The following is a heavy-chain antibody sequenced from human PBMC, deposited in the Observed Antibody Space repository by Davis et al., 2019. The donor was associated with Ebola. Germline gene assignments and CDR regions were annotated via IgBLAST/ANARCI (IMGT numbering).Heavy chain of an antibody. J-gene: IGHJ4*02. Sequence: GSLRLSCAVYGGSFSGYYWSWIRQPPGKGLEWIGEINHSGSTNYNPSLKSRVTISVDTSKNQFSLKLSSVTAADTAVYYCARGLNYDSSGLDYWGQGTLVTVSS. D-gene: IGHD3-22*01. CDR2: INHSGST. CDR1: GGSFSGYY. CDR3: ARGLNYDSSGLDY. V-gene: IGHV4-34*01.